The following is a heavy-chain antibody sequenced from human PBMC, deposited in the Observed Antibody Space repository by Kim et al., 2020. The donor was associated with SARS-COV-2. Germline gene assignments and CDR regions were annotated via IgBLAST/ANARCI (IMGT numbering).Heavy chain of an antibody. CDR3: ARDAALWFGDLSYFDY. D-gene: IGHD3-10*01. Sequence: GGSLRLSCAASGFTFSSYGMYWVRQAPGKGLEWVAVIWYDGSNKYYADSVKGRFTISRDNSKNTLYLQMNSLRAEDTAVYYCARDAALWFGDLSYFDYWGQGTLVTVSS. J-gene: IGHJ4*02. CDR1: GFTFSSYG. CDR2: IWYDGSNK. V-gene: IGHV3-33*01.